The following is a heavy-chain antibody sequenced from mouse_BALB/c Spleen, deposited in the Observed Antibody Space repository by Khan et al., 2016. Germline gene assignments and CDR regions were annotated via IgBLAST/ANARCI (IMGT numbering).Heavy chain of an antibody. CDR2: ILPGSGST. J-gene: IGHJ2*01. CDR1: GYTFSSYW. V-gene: IGHV1-9*01. Sequence: QVQLQQPGAELMKPGASVKISCKATGYTFSSYWIEWVKQRPGHGLEWIGEILPGSGSTNYNEKFRGKATFPADTSSNTAYMQLSSLTSEDSAVRYCARTDRRRYFDYWGQGTTLTVSS. CDR3: ARTDRRRYFDY.